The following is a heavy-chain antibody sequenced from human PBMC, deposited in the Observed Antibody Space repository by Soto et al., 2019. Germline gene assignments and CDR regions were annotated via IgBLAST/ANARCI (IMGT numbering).Heavy chain of an antibody. J-gene: IGHJ6*02. V-gene: IGHV4-31*03. Sequence: PSLTCTVSGGSISSGGYYLSWIRQHPGKGLEWIGYIYYSGSTYYNPSLKSRVTISVDTSKNQFSLKLSSVTAADTAVYYCARVPSYYYYYGMDVWGQGTTVTVSS. CDR1: GGSISSGGYY. CDR3: ARVPSYYYYYGMDV. CDR2: IYYSGST.